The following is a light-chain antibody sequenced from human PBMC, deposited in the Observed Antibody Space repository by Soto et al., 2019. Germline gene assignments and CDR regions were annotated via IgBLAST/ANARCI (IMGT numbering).Light chain of an antibody. Sequence: QSALTQPASVSGSLGQSITISCTGSSSDVGSYNYVSWYQQHPGKAPKLIIYDVRLRPSGVSNRFSGSKSGNTASLTISGLQAEDEAEYFCSSYTGTTTYVFGTGTKLTVL. CDR2: DVR. CDR1: SSDVGSYNY. V-gene: IGLV2-14*03. J-gene: IGLJ1*01. CDR3: SSYTGTTTYV.